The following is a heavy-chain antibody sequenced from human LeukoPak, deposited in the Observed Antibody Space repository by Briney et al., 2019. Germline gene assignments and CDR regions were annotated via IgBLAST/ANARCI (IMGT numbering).Heavy chain of an antibody. CDR2: INHSGST. Sequence: SETLSLTCAVYGGSFSGYYWSWIRQPPGKGLEWIGEINHSGSTNYNPSLKSRVTISVDTSKNQFSLKLSSVTAADTAVYYCAREGGLRYFDWLFDYFDYWGQGTLVTVSS. CDR1: GGSFSGYY. J-gene: IGHJ4*02. V-gene: IGHV4-34*01. CDR3: AREGGLRYFDWLFDYFDY. D-gene: IGHD3-9*01.